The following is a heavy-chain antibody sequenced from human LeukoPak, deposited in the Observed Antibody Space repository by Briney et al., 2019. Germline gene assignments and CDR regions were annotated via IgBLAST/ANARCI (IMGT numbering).Heavy chain of an antibody. V-gene: IGHV3-7*03. Sequence: GGSLRLSCAASGFALSSHWMTWVRQVPGRGPEWEANVNRDGSETYYLDSVKGRFTISKDNAKNSLYLQMNSLRAEDTALYHCARNNGMDVWGQGTTVIVSS. CDR3: ARNNGMDV. CDR2: VNRDGSET. J-gene: IGHJ6*02. CDR1: GFALSSHW.